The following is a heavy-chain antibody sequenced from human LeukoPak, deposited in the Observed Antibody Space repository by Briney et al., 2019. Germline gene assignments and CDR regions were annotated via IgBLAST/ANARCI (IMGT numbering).Heavy chain of an antibody. CDR3: AREGYYAFDI. J-gene: IGHJ3*02. CDR2: ITHDGSNQ. D-gene: IGHD3-22*01. CDR1: GFTFSNFG. V-gene: IGHV3-30-3*01. Sequence: GGSLRLSCAASGFTFSNFGIHWVRQAPGKGLEWVALITHDGSNQYYPDSVKGRFTISRDNSENTLSLHMNSLRAEDTAMYYCAREGYYAFDIWGQGTMVTVSS.